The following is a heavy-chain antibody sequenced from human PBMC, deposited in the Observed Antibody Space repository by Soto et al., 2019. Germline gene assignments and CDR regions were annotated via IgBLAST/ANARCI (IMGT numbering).Heavy chain of an antibody. D-gene: IGHD6-13*01. CDR1: GYTFTSYG. J-gene: IGHJ3*02. Sequence: GASVKVSCKASGYTFTSYGISWVRQAPGQGLEWMGWISAYNGNTNYAQKLQGRVTMTTDTSTSTAYMELRSLRSDDTAVYYCARDHGWQQLVIRAFDIWGQGTMVTVSS. CDR3: ARDHGWQQLVIRAFDI. CDR2: ISAYNGNT. V-gene: IGHV1-18*01.